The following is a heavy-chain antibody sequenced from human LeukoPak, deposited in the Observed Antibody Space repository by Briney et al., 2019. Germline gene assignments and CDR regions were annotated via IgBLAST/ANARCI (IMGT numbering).Heavy chain of an antibody. CDR1: GFTFGSYA. D-gene: IGHD1-14*01. V-gene: IGHV3-30*04. CDR2: ISYDGSNK. J-gene: IGHJ4*02. Sequence: GGSLRLSCAASGFTFGSYAMHWVRQAPGKGLEWVAVISYDGSNKYYADSVKGRFTISRDNSKNTLYLQMNSLRAEDTAVYYCARGVPDGVVDYWGQGTLVTVSS. CDR3: ARGVPDGVVDY.